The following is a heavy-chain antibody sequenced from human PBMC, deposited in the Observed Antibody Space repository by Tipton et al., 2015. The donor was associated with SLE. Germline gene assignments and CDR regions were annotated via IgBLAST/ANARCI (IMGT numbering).Heavy chain of an antibody. V-gene: IGHV4-30-2*01. CDR3: ARSHLEWSHVFDY. D-gene: IGHD3-3*01. Sequence: TLSLTCEVSGGSVSSRTYSWGWIRQPPGKGLEWIGYIYHTGSTYYSPSLKSRVTISVDKSKNHFSLKLTSVTAADTAVYYCARSHLEWSHVFDYWGQGTLVTVAS. J-gene: IGHJ4*02. CDR2: IYHTGST. CDR1: GGSVSSRTYS.